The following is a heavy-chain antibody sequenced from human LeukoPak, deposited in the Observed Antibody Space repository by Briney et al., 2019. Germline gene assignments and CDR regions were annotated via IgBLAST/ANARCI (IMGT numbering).Heavy chain of an antibody. CDR3: ARMGSGWYYFDY. Sequence: ASVKVSCKASGYTFTGYYMHWVRQAPGQGLERMGWINPNSGGTNYAQKFQGRVTMTRGTSISTAYMELSRLRSDDTAVYYCARMGSGWYYFDYWGQGTLVTVSS. CDR1: GYTFTGYY. J-gene: IGHJ4*02. V-gene: IGHV1-2*02. D-gene: IGHD6-19*01. CDR2: INPNSGGT.